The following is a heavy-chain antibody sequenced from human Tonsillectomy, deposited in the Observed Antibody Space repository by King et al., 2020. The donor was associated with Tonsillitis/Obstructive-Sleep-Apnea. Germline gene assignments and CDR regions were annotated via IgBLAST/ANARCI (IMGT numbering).Heavy chain of an antibody. Sequence: DVQLVESGAEVKKPGESLTISCKGSGYSFTNYWIAWVRRMPGKGLEFMGVIYPGDSDTRYSPSFQGQVTISVDKSISTAYLQWSSLKASDTAMYYCARFPAAYNYSMDVWGKGTTVTVSS. CDR1: GYSFTNYW. CDR3: ARFPAAYNYSMDV. CDR2: IYPGDSDT. V-gene: IGHV5-51*01. D-gene: IGHD2-2*01. J-gene: IGHJ6*03.